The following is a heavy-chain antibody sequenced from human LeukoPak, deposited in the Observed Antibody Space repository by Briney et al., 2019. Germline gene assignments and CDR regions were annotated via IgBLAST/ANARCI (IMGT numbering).Heavy chain of an antibody. J-gene: IGHJ4*02. Sequence: GGSMRLSCEASGFPFSSYSMNLVRQAPGKGLESISYISTRGTTIYYADSVKGRFTISRDNAKNSLYLEMNSLRVEDTAVYYCATESVLHGSGSTWGQGTLITVSS. CDR2: ISTRGTTI. V-gene: IGHV3-48*01. CDR3: ATESVLHGSGST. D-gene: IGHD3-10*01. CDR1: GFPFSSYS.